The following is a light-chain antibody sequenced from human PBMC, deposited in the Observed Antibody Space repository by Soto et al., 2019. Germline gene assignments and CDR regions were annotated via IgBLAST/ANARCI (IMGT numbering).Light chain of an antibody. V-gene: IGKV1-5*03. J-gene: IGKJ4*01. CDR2: KAS. CDR3: QQYNSYLT. CDR1: QSISSR. Sequence: DIQMTQSPSTLSASGGDRVTITCRASQSISSRLAWYQQKPGKAPKLLIYKASSLESGVPSRFSGSGSGTEFTLTISSLQPDDFATDYCQQYNSYLTFGGGTKVEIK.